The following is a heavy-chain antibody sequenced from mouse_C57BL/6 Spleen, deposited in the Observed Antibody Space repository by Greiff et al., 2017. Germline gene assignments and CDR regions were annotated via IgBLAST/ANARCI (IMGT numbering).Heavy chain of an antibody. CDR3: APLVDYGSPWFAY. D-gene: IGHD1-1*01. CDR1: GYTFTSYW. CDR2: IHPNSGST. V-gene: IGHV1-64*01. J-gene: IGHJ3*01. Sequence: QVQLKESGAELVKPGASVKLSCKASGYTFTSYWMHWVKQRPGQGLEWIGMIHPNSGSTNYNEKFKSKATLTVDKSSSTAYMQLSSLTSEDSAVYYCAPLVDYGSPWFAYWGQGTLVTVSA.